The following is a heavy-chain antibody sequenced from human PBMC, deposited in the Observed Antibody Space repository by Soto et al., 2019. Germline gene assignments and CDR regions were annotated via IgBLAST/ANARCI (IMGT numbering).Heavy chain of an antibody. CDR2: IYYSGST. D-gene: IGHD3-10*01. V-gene: IGHV4-39*01. J-gene: IGHJ5*02. Sequence: SETLSLTCTVSGGSISSSSYYWGWIRQPPGKGLEWIGSIYYSGSTYYNPSLKSRVTISVDTSKNQFSLKLSSVTAADTAVYYCARLNPGSGSYFRRPNLENWFDPWGQGTLVTVSS. CDR1: GGSISSSSYY. CDR3: ARLNPGSGSYFRRPNLENWFDP.